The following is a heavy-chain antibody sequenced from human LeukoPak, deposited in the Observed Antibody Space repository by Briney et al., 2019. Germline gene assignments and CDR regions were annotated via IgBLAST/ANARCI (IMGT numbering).Heavy chain of an antibody. CDR2: ISGSGGST. V-gene: IGHV3-23*01. D-gene: IGHD3-22*01. J-gene: IGHJ4*02. Sequence: GGSLRLSCAASGFTFSSYAMSWVREAPGKGLEWVSAISGSGGSTYYADSVKGRFTISRDNSKNTLYLQMNSLRAEDTAVYYCAKDPNSSGYYFGYWGQGTLVTVSS. CDR3: AKDPNSSGYYFGY. CDR1: GFTFSSYA.